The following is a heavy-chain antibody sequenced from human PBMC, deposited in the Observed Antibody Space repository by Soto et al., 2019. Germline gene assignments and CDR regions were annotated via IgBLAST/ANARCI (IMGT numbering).Heavy chain of an antibody. D-gene: IGHD3-3*02. CDR2: ISSSGIT. V-gene: IGHV3-23*01. J-gene: IGHJ4*02. CDR3: TKMGTSIWYMDYFDY. Sequence: DVQLLESGGGLVQPGGSLRFSCAAPGINFLTYAMAWVRQAPGKGLEWVSVISSSGITYYADSVKGRFTISRDNSNSTLFLQMNSLRVEDTAVYYCTKMGTSIWYMDYFDYWGRGSLVTVSS. CDR1: GINFLTYA.